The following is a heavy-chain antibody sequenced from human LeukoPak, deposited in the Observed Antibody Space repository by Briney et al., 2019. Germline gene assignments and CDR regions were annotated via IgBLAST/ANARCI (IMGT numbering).Heavy chain of an antibody. CDR3: AKDQPARTMVRGVNVDY. J-gene: IGHJ4*02. Sequence: GGSLRLSCAAWGFTFGRYAMSWVREAPGKGVEGVSAISGRGGTTYYADSVKGRFTISRDNSKNTLYVKVSSLRAGEWAVYYSAKDQPARTMVRGVNVDYWGQGTPVTVPS. CDR1: GFTFGRYA. CDR2: ISGRGGTT. D-gene: IGHD3-10*01. V-gene: IGHV3-23*01.